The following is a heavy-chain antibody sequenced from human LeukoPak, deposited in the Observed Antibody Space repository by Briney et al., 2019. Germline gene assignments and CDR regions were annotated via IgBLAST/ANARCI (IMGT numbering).Heavy chain of an antibody. J-gene: IGHJ4*02. Sequence: QAGGSLRLSCAASGFTFNSYWMSWVRQAPGKGLEWVASTKQDGSEKYYADSVKGRFTISRDNAKNSLDLEMNSLRAEDTAVYHCARGAWYPDFWGQGALVTVSS. CDR1: GFTFNSYW. CDR3: ARGAWYPDF. V-gene: IGHV3-7*04. CDR2: TKQDGSEK. D-gene: IGHD1-14*01.